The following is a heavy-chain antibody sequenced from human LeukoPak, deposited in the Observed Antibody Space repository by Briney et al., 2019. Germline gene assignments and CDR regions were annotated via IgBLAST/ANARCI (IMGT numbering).Heavy chain of an antibody. CDR3: ARGDYGDYHDY. Sequence: PSETLSLTCTVSGGSISSGSYYWSWIRQPAGKGLEWIGRIYTSGSTNYNPSLKSRVTISVDTSKNQFSLKPSSVTAADTAVYYCARGDYGDYHDYWGQGTLVTVSS. CDR2: IYTSGST. V-gene: IGHV4-61*02. CDR1: GGSISSGSYY. J-gene: IGHJ4*02. D-gene: IGHD4-17*01.